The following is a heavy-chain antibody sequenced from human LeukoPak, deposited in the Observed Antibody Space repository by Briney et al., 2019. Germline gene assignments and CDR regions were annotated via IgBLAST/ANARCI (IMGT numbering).Heavy chain of an antibody. CDR3: ARGITRGQWLVLVYFDY. J-gene: IGHJ4*02. V-gene: IGHV4-31*03. D-gene: IGHD6-19*01. Sequence: PSETLSLTCTVSGGSISSGGYYWSWIRQHPGKGLEWTGYIYYSGSTYYNPSLKSRVTISVDTSKNQFSLKLSSVTAADTAVYYCARGITRGQWLVLVYFDYWGQGTLVTVSS. CDR1: GGSISSGGYY. CDR2: IYYSGST.